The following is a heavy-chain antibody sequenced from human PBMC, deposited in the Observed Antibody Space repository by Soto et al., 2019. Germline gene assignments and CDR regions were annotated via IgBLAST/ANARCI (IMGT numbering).Heavy chain of an antibody. J-gene: IGHJ5*02. CDR3: ARSTGVTQPFHP. CDR1: GGSSSSWY. Sequence: XETLSLPCTVSGGSSSSWYWSWIRQPPEKGLEWIGYIYYSGSTNYKPSLKSRVTISVDTSKNQFSLKLSSLTAADTAVYYCARSTGVTQPFHPWGQGTLVTVSS. V-gene: IGHV4-59*01. D-gene: IGHD3-10*01. CDR2: IYYSGST.